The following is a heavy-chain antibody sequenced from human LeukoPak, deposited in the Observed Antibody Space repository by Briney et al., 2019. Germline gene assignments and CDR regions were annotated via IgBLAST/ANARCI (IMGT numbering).Heavy chain of an antibody. J-gene: IGHJ6*03. CDR1: GGTFSSCA. Sequence: SVKVSCKASGGTFSSCAISWVRQAPGQGLEWMGGIIPIFGTANYAQKFQGRVTITTDESTSTAYMELSSLRSEDTAVYYCARSGGSGRGNYMDVWGKGTTVTVSS. CDR3: ARSGGSGRGNYMDV. D-gene: IGHD2-15*01. CDR2: IIPIFGTA. V-gene: IGHV1-69*05.